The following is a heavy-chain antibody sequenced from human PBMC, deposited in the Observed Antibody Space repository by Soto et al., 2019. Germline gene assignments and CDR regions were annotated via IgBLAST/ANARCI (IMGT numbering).Heavy chain of an antibody. CDR2: IYYNGNT. CDR3: TRANSYSEY. Sequence: PSETLSLTCTVSGGSISNHYWSWIRQPPGKGLEWIGYIYYNGNTNYNPPLKSRVTMSVDTSKNQISLKLSSVTAADTAVYYCTRANSYSEYWGQGTLVTVSS. CDR1: GGSISNHY. J-gene: IGHJ4*02. V-gene: IGHV4-59*11. D-gene: IGHD7-27*01.